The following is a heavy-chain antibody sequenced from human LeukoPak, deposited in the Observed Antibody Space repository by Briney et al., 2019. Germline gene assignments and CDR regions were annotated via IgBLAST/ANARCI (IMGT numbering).Heavy chain of an antibody. CDR3: ATNVLRYFDWLPRLDY. CDR2: INHSGST. J-gene: IGHJ4*02. CDR1: GGSFSGYY. D-gene: IGHD3-9*01. V-gene: IGHV4-34*01. Sequence: SETLSLTCAVYGGSFSGYYWSWIRQPPGKGLEWSGEINHSGSTNYNPSLKSRVTISVDTSKNQFSLKLSSVTAADTAVYYCATNVLRYFDWLPRLDYWGQGTLVTVSS.